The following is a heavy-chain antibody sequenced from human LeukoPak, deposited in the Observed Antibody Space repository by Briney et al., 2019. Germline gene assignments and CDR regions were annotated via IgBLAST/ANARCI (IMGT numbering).Heavy chain of an antibody. V-gene: IGHV1-18*01. Sequence: VASVTVSCKASGYTFTIYGISWVRQAPGQGLEGMGWISADNGNTNYAQNLQGRVTMTTDTSTNTAYMELRSLRSDDTAVYYCARDRIWCSSTSCPPFEYWGQGTLVTVSS. J-gene: IGHJ4*02. CDR3: ARDRIWCSSTSCPPFEY. CDR1: GYTFTIYG. CDR2: ISADNGNT. D-gene: IGHD2-2*01.